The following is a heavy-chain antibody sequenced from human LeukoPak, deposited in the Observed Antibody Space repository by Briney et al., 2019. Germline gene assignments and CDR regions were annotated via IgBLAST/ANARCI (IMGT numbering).Heavy chain of an antibody. CDR1: GYTFTSYG. J-gene: IGHJ4*02. V-gene: IGHV1-18*01. CDR2: ISSYNGDT. CDR3: ARYFYDDSGFPNYSFDY. D-gene: IGHD3-22*01. Sequence: EASVKVSCKASGYTFTSYGISWVRQAPGQGLEWMGWISSYNGDTNYAQKFQGRATMTTDTSTTTAYMELRSLRYDDTAVYYCARYFYDDSGFPNYSFDYWGQGTLVTVSS.